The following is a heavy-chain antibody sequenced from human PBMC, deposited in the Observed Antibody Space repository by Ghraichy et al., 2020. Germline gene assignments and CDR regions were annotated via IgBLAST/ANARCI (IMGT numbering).Heavy chain of an antibody. CDR1: GFTFSDYY. CDR3: AREGGIMGSVFTGFDH. J-gene: IGHJ4*01. D-gene: IGHD3-16*01. V-gene: IGHV3-7*03. Sequence: GGSLRLSCAASGFTFSDYYMMWVRQAPGRGLECLAHIRHDGRETFYVDFVRGRFTISRDNSKNSLYLQMNSLRVEDTAVYYCAREGGIMGSVFTGFDHWGHGA. CDR2: IRHDGRET.